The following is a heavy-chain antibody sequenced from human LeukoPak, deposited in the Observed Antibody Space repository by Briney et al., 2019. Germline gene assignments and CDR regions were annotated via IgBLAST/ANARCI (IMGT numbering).Heavy chain of an antibody. Sequence: GGSLRLSCAASGFTVSSNYMSWVRQAPGKGLEWVSAISGSGGSTYYADSVKGRFTISRDNSKNTLYLQMNSLRAEDTAVYYCAKLIAAAARGDPDYWGQGTLVTVSS. J-gene: IGHJ4*02. D-gene: IGHD6-13*01. CDR1: GFTVSSNY. V-gene: IGHV3-23*01. CDR2: ISGSGGST. CDR3: AKLIAAAARGDPDY.